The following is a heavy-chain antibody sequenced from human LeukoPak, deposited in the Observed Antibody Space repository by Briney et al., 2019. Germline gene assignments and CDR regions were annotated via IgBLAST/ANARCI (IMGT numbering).Heavy chain of an antibody. D-gene: IGHD3-3*01. Sequence: GGSLRLSCAASGFTFDDYAMHWVRQAPGKGLEWVSGISWNSGSIGYADSVKGRFTISRDNAKNSLYLQMNSLRAEDMTLYYCARAQQITIFGVVITTYFDYWGQGTLVTVSS. CDR1: GFTFDDYA. J-gene: IGHJ4*02. CDR3: ARAQQITIFGVVITTYFDY. V-gene: IGHV3-9*03. CDR2: ISWNSGSI.